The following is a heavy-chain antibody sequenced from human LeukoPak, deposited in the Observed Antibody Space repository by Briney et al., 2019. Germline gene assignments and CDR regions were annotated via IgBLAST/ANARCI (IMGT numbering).Heavy chain of an antibody. Sequence: SVKVSCKASGGTFSSYAIGWVRQAPGQGLEWMGRIIPILGIANYAQKFQGRVTITADKSTSTAYMELSSLRSEDTAVYYCARKGYYYDSSGFDYWGQGTLVTVSS. V-gene: IGHV1-69*04. D-gene: IGHD3-22*01. CDR2: IIPILGIA. CDR3: ARKGYYYDSSGFDY. CDR1: GGTFSSYA. J-gene: IGHJ4*02.